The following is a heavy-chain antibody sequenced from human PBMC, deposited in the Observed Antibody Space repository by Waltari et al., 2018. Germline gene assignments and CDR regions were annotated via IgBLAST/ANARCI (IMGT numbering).Heavy chain of an antibody. V-gene: IGHV3-33*01. D-gene: IGHD6-13*01. Sequence: QVQLVESGGGVVQPGRSLRLSCAASGFTFSSYGRHWVRQAPGKGLEWVAVIWYDGYNKHYADSVKGRFTISRDNSKNTLYLQMNSLRAEDTAVYYCARDRRVAAADHLDYWGQGTLVTVSS. CDR3: ARDRRVAAADHLDY. CDR2: IWYDGYNK. J-gene: IGHJ4*02. CDR1: GFTFSSYG.